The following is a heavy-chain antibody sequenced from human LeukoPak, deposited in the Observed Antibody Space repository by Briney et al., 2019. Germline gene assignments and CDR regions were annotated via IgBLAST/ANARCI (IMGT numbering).Heavy chain of an antibody. CDR1: GGSFSGYH. CDR2: INHSGST. CDR3: AKVKSDFDY. J-gene: IGHJ4*02. Sequence: PSETLSLTCAVYGGSFSGYHWSWIRQPPGKGLEWIGEINHSGSTNYNPSLKSRVTISVDTSKNQFSLKLSSVTAADTAVYYCAKVKSDFDYWGQGTLVTVSS. V-gene: IGHV4-34*01.